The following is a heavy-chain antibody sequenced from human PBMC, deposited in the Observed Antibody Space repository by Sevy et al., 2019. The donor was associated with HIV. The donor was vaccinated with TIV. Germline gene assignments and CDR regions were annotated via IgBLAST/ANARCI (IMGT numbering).Heavy chain of an antibody. CDR3: ACGFDYGDYYYYGMDA. Sequence: GGSLRLSCAASGFTFSSYSMNWVRQAPGKGLEWVSYISSSSTIYYADSVKGRFTISRDNAKNSLYLQMNSLRDEDTAVYYCACGFDYGDYYYYGMDAWGQGTTVTVSS. CDR2: ISSSSTI. D-gene: IGHD4-17*01. V-gene: IGHV3-48*02. CDR1: GFTFSSYS. J-gene: IGHJ6*02.